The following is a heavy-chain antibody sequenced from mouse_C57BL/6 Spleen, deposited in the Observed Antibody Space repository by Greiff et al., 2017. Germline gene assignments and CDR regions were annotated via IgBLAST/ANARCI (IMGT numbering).Heavy chain of an antibody. CDR3: ARSDIDGSSDWFAY. CDR2: ISYDGSN. V-gene: IGHV3-6*01. CDR1: GYSITSGYY. Sequence: EVKLLESGPGLVKPSQSLSLTCSVTGYSITSGYYWNWIRQFPGNKLEWMGYISYDGSNNYNPSLKNRISITRDTSKNQFFLKLNSVTTEDTATYDCARSDIDGSSDWFAYWGQGTLVTVSA. J-gene: IGHJ3*01. D-gene: IGHD1-1*01.